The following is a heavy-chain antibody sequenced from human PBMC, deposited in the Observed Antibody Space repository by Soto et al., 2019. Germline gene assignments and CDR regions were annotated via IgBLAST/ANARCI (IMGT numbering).Heavy chain of an antibody. V-gene: IGHV1-69*12. CDR3: ARARVVVAAINYYGLDV. J-gene: IGHJ6*02. Sequence: QVQLVQSGAEVKKPGSSVKVSCKASGGTFSSYAISWVRQAPGQGLEWMGGIIPIFGTANYAQKFQGRVTITADESTSTASMEPSSLRSEDTAVYYCARARVVVAAINYYGLDVWGQGTTVTVSS. D-gene: IGHD2-15*01. CDR2: IIPIFGTA. CDR1: GGTFSSYA.